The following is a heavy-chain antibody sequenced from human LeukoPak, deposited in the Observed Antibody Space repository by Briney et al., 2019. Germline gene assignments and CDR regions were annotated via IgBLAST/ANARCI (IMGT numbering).Heavy chain of an antibody. CDR2: IKQDGSEK. Sequence: GGSLRLSCAASGFTFSSYWMSWVRQAPGKGLEWVANIKQDGSEKYYVDSVKGRFTISRDNAKNSLYLQMNSLRAEDTAVYYCARAVGSGWFEHFDYWGQGTLVTVSS. CDR1: GFTFSSYW. V-gene: IGHV3-7*01. J-gene: IGHJ4*02. D-gene: IGHD6-19*01. CDR3: ARAVGSGWFEHFDY.